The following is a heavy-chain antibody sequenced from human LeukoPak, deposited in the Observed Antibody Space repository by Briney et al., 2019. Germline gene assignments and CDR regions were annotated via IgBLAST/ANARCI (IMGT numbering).Heavy chain of an antibody. J-gene: IGHJ4*02. CDR1: GFTFSSYA. V-gene: IGHV3-23*01. CDR3: AKVRERYRSSTSCYFFDY. CDR2: ISTSGDST. Sequence: GGSLRLSCAASGFTFSSYAMSWVRQAPGKGLEWVSSISTSGDSTYYADSVKGRFTISRDNSKNTLYLQMNSLRAEDTAIYSCAKVRERYRSSTSCYFFDYWGQGTLVTVSS. D-gene: IGHD2-2*01.